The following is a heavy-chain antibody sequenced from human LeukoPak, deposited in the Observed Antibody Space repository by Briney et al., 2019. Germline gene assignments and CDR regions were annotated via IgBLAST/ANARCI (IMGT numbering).Heavy chain of an antibody. J-gene: IGHJ6*02. D-gene: IGHD3-9*01. CDR2: ISSSSSTI. Sequence: GGSLRLSCAASGFTFSSYSMNWVRQAPGKGLEWVSYISSSSSTIYYADSVKGRFTISRDNAKNSLYLQMNSLRAEDTAVYYCARDDIYGILTTTYYYYGMDVWGQGTTVTVSS. CDR1: GFTFSSYS. V-gene: IGHV3-48*01. CDR3: ARDDIYGILTTTYYYYGMDV.